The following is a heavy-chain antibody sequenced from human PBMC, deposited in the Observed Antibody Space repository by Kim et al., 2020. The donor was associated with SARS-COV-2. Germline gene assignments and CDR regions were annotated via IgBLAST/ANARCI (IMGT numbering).Heavy chain of an antibody. J-gene: IGHJ5*02. CDR3: ARASHGHYLDWFDP. V-gene: IGHV3-30-3*01. CDR2: ISYDGSNK. CDR1: GFTFSSYA. Sequence: GGSLRLSCAASGFTFSSYAMHWVRQAPGKGLEWVAVISYDGSNKYYADSVKGRFTISRDNYKNTLYLQMNSLRAEDTAVYYCARASHGHYLDWFDPWGQGTLVTISS. D-gene: IGHD1-26*01.